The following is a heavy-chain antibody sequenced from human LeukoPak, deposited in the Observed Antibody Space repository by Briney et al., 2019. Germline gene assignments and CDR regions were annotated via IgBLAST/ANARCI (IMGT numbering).Heavy chain of an antibody. Sequence: SETLSLTCNASGGSFSSGSYYWSWIRQPPGKGLEWIGYIYYSGSTNYNPSLKSRVTISVDPSKNQFSLKLSSVTAADTAVYYCARDRRIAVAGQFYYYGMDVWGKGTTVTVSS. CDR3: ARDRRIAVAGQFYYYGMDV. D-gene: IGHD6-19*01. J-gene: IGHJ6*04. V-gene: IGHV4-61*01. CDR1: GGSFSSGSYY. CDR2: IYYSGST.